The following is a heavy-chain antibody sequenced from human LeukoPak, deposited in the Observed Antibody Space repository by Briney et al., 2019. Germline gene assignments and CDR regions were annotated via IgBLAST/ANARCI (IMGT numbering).Heavy chain of an antibody. J-gene: IGHJ4*02. CDR1: GNSFTNHW. V-gene: IGHV5-51*01. Sequence: GESLKISCKGSGNSFTNHWIGWVRQMPGESLEWMGIINPTDSDTRYSPSFQGQVTISADKSISTAYLQWSSLKASDTAMYYCARVYCSSTSCDHFDYWGQGTLVTVSS. CDR3: ARVYCSSTSCDHFDY. CDR2: INPTDSDT. D-gene: IGHD2-2*01.